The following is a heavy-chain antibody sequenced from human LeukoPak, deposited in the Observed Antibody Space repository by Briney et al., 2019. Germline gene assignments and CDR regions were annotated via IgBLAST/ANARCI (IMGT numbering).Heavy chain of an antibody. Sequence: ASVKVSCKASGYRFDIYGISWVRQAPGQGLEWMGWISVYKGNTKYIEKVQDRVTMTTDTSTSTAYMELRSLRPDDTAVYFCARDSGGYNYGYIDYWGQGTLVAVSS. V-gene: IGHV1-18*01. CDR1: GYRFDIYG. CDR2: ISVYKGNT. CDR3: ARDSGGYNYGYIDY. D-gene: IGHD5-18*01. J-gene: IGHJ4*02.